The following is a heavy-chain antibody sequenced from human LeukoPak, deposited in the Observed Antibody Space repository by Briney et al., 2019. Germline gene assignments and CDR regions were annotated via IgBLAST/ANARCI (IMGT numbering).Heavy chain of an antibody. V-gene: IGHV4-39*02. D-gene: IGHD3-22*01. J-gene: IGHJ1*01. Sequence: SETLSLTCTVSGDFISSSSYYWGWIRQPPGKGLEWIGDVYYTGRTYYNPSLKSRVFISIDTSKNYFSLNLNFVTAADTAVYYCARRRYYDNTGYSEWGRGSLVTVSS. CDR1: GDFISSSSYY. CDR3: ARRRYYDNTGYSE. CDR2: VYYTGRT.